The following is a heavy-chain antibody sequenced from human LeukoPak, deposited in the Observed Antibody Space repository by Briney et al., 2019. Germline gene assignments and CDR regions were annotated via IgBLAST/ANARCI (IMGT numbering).Heavy chain of an antibody. CDR1: GGSFSSRSHY. J-gene: IGHJ5*02. CDR2: MFYSGST. V-gene: IGHV4-39*01. D-gene: IGHD1-26*01. CDR3: ARADVGINWFDP. Sequence: PSETLSLTCTVSGGSFSSRSHYWGWIRQTPGKGLEWIGSMFYSGSTYYNPSLKSRVIIFVDTSKNQFYLKVSSVTAAGTAVYYCARADVGINWFDPWGQGTLVTVSS.